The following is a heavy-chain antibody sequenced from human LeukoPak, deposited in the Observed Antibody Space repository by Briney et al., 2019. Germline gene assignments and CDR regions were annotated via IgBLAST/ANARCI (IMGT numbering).Heavy chain of an antibody. D-gene: IGHD4-17*01. CDR1: GFTFSSYG. J-gene: IGHJ4*02. CDR2: ISGSGGST. V-gene: IGHV3-23*01. CDR3: ADGGKYGDSDY. Sequence: GGTLRLSCAASGFTFSSYGMSWVRQAPGKGLEWVSAISGSGGSTYYADSVEGRFTISRDNSKNTLYLQMNSLRAEDTAVYYCADGGKYGDSDYWGQGTLVTVSS.